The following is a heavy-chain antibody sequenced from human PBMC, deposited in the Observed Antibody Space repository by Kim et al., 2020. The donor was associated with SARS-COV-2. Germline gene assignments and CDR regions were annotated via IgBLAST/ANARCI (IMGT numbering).Heavy chain of an antibody. Sequence: GGSLRLSCAASGFTFDRYAMNWVRQAPGKGLEWVSSLNGNGDDTYYADSVKGRFTISRDNSKETAYLHMNSLRAEDTAVYYCATDPWGVRYFDFWGQGTL. CDR2: LNGNGDDT. CDR3: ATDPWGVRYFDF. CDR1: GFTFDRYA. V-gene: IGHV3-23*01. J-gene: IGHJ4*02. D-gene: IGHD3-10*01.